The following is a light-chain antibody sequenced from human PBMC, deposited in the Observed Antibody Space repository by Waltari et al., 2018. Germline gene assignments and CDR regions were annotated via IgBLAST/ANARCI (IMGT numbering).Light chain of an antibody. Sequence: IVMTQSPATLSVSPGERATLSCRASQMISTNLAWFQEKPAQAPRLLIYGASTRATGVPARFSGSGSGTYFTLVISSLQSEDFAVYYCQQYDKWLRYSFGQGTKLEIK. CDR2: GAS. V-gene: IGKV3-15*01. CDR3: QQYDKWLRYS. CDR1: QMISTN. J-gene: IGKJ2*01.